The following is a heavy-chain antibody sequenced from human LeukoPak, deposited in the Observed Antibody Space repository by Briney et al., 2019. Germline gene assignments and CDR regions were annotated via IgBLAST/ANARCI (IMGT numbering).Heavy chain of an antibody. Sequence: GGSLRLSCAASGFSVSDYFMAWVRQAPGKGLEWVSIIYSGGPTYYAASVRGRLTLTRDEPTNTLHLQVHSLLVEDTAVYYCVRAVNSPGHPFEHWGQGTLVAVSS. V-gene: IGHV3-53*01. J-gene: IGHJ4*02. CDR3: VRAVNSPGHPFEH. D-gene: IGHD2-21*01. CDR1: GFSVSDYF. CDR2: IYSGGPT.